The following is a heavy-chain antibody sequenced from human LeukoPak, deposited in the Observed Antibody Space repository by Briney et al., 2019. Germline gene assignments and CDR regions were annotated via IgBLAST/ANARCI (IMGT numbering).Heavy chain of an antibody. V-gene: IGHV3-21*01. J-gene: IGHJ6*03. CDR2: ISSSSRHI. CDR3: ASSHIPTGQGWLFYYYMDV. CDR1: GFTFSTYA. Sequence: GGSLRLSCGASGFTFSTYAMAWVRQAPGKGLEGVSSISSSSRHIYYGDSVKGRFTISRDNAKNLLHLQMNSLRAEDTAVYYCASSHIPTGQGWLFYYYMDVWGKGTTVTVSS. D-gene: IGHD1-1*01.